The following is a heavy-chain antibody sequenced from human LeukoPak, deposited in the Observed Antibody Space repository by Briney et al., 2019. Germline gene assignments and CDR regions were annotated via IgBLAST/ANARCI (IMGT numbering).Heavy chain of an antibody. CDR3: ARRWLHRKGFDY. J-gene: IGHJ4*02. CDR2: INHSGNT. Sequence: KPSETLSLTCAVYGGSFSGYYWSWIHQPPGEGLESLGEINHSGNTNYNPSLKGRVTISVDTSKNQFSLKLSSVTAADTAVYYCARRWLHRKGFDYWGQGTLVTVSS. D-gene: IGHD5-24*01. CDR1: GGSFSGYY. V-gene: IGHV4-34*01.